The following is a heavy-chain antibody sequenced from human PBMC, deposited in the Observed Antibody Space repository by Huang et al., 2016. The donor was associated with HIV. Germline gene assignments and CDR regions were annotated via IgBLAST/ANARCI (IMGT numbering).Heavy chain of an antibody. CDR2: VYYSGST. V-gene: IGHV4-30-4*08. CDR3: ARAPYDSRGYYW. Sequence: QVRLQESGPGLVRPSQTLALTCTVSVVPSSSGGFYWTWIRRPPEKGLEWIGYVYYSGSTHYNPSLKSRVTISVDMSKNQFYLKLNAVTAADTAVYYCARAPYDSRGYYWWGQGTLVTVSS. J-gene: IGHJ4*02. CDR1: VVPSSSGGFY. D-gene: IGHD3-22*01.